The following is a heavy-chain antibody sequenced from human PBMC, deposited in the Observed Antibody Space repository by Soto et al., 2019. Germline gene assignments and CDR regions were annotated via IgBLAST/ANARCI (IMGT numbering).Heavy chain of an antibody. CDR3: ATANTTLQNWFDP. J-gene: IGHJ5*02. Sequence: SETLSLTCTVSGGSISSGGYYWSWIRQHPGKGLEWIGYIYYSGSTYYNPSLKSRVTISVDTSKNQFSLKLSSVTAADTAVYYCATANTTLQNWFDPWGQGTLVTVSS. CDR1: GGSISSGGYY. V-gene: IGHV4-31*03. D-gene: IGHD4-4*01. CDR2: IYYSGST.